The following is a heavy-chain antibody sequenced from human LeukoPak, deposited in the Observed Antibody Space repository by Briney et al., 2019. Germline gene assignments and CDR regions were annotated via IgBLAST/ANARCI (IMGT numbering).Heavy chain of an antibody. V-gene: IGHV3-66*01. CDR3: ARFMVRGVIKHYYYGMDV. D-gene: IGHD3-10*01. Sequence: PGGSLRLSCAASGFTISSNYMSWVRQAPGKGLERVSVIYSGGSTYYADSVKGRFTISRDNSKNTLYLQMNSLRAEDTAVYYCARFMVRGVIKHYYYGMDVWGQGTTVTVSS. CDR2: IYSGGST. CDR1: GFTISSNY. J-gene: IGHJ6*02.